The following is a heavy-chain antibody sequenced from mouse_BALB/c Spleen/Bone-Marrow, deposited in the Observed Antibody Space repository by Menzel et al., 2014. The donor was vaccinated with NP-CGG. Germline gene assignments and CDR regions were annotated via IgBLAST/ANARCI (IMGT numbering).Heavy chain of an antibody. Sequence: VHLVESGPGLVAPSQSLSITCTVSGFSLTTYGVSCVRQPPGKGLEWLGVIWGDGSTNYHSALVARLSISKDNSKSQVYLKLNSLQTDDTATYYCAKWDYYGIFYAMDYWGQGTSVTVSS. J-gene: IGHJ4*01. CDR3: AKWDYYGIFYAMDY. D-gene: IGHD2-1*01. CDR2: IWGDGST. CDR1: GFSLTTYG. V-gene: IGHV2-3*01.